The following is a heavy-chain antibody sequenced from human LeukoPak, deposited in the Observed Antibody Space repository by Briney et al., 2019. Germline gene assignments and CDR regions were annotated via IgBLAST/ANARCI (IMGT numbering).Heavy chain of an antibody. J-gene: IGHJ3*02. Sequence: ASVKVSCKASGYTFTSYGISGVRQAPGQGLEWMGWISAYNGNTNYAQKLQGRVTMTTDTSTSTAYMELNSLRAEDTAVYYCAKTGGDCYDAFDIWGQGTMVTVSS. V-gene: IGHV1-18*01. CDR1: GYTFTSYG. D-gene: IGHD2-21*01. CDR2: ISAYNGNT. CDR3: AKTGGDCYDAFDI.